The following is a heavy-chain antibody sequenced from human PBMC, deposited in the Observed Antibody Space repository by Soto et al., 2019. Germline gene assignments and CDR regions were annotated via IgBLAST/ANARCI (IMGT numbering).Heavy chain of an antibody. CDR2: ISHDGSHE. CDR1: GLTFSSSA. J-gene: IGHJ5*02. V-gene: IGHV3-30-3*01. CDR3: ARNTAHRLVRGWLGP. Sequence: QGQLHESGGGVVHPGTSLRLSCAASGLTFSSSAMHWVRQAPGKGLEWVAMISHDGSHEYYGDSVKGRFSVSRDNSHNILPLPMNSLRIDDTAVYFCARNTAHRLVRGWLGPLGQGTLVTVSS. D-gene: IGHD3-10*01.